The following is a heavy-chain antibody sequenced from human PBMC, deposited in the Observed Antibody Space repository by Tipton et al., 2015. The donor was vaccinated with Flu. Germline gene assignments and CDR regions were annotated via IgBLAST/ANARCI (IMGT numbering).Heavy chain of an antibody. CDR2: INPNSGGT. CDR1: GYTFTGYY. Sequence: VQLVQSGAETKKPGASVKVSCKASGYTFTGYYMHWVRQAPGQGLEWMGWINPNSGGTNSAQSFQGRVTMTRDTSISTAYMEMTRLRSDDTAVYYCATVKPTGYLGTAAGWFDTWGQGTLVTVSS. J-gene: IGHJ5*02. CDR3: ATVKPTGYLGTAAGWFDT. V-gene: IGHV1-2*02. D-gene: IGHD6-13*01.